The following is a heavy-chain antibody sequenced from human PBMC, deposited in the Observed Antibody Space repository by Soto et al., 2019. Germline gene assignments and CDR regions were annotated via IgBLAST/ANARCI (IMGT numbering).Heavy chain of an antibody. CDR1: GYTFTSYA. Sequence: QVQLVQSGAEVKKPGASVKVSCKASGYTFTSYAMHWVRQAPGQRPEWMGWINAGNGNRKDSQKFQGRVTITRDTSASTAYMELSSLRSEDTAVYYCARVIGGWYYFDYWGQGTLVTVSS. D-gene: IGHD6-19*01. CDR3: ARVIGGWYYFDY. V-gene: IGHV1-3*01. CDR2: INAGNGNR. J-gene: IGHJ4*02.